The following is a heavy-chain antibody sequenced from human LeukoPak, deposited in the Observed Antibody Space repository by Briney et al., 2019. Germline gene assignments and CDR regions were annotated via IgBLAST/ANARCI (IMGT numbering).Heavy chain of an antibody. V-gene: IGHV4-34*01. J-gene: IGHJ4*02. CDR1: GGSFSGYY. CDR3: ARAWGSSGVYYFDY. CDR2: IYYAGST. Sequence: SETLSLTCAVYGGSFSGYYWSWIRQPPGKGLEFIGSIYYAGSTYLNPSLKSRVTILVDAFKNQFSLKLTSVTAADTAVYYCARAWGSSGVYYFDYWGQGSLVTVSS. D-gene: IGHD6-19*01.